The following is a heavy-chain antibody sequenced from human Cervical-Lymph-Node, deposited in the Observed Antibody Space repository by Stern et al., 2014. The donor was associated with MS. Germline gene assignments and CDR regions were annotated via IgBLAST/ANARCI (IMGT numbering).Heavy chain of an antibody. V-gene: IGHV7-4-1*02. CDR3: ARGRREAASLLRYFDY. D-gene: IGHD3-9*01. J-gene: IGHJ4*02. Sequence: QVQLVQSGSELKEPGASVKVSCKASGYTFTDFSINWVRQAPGQGLEWMGWVYTNTKEPNYAQGFTGWFVFSLDTSVNTAYLQINSLEADDTAIYFCARGRREAASLLRYFDYWGQGTLVSVSS. CDR1: GYTFTDFS. CDR2: VYTNTKEP.